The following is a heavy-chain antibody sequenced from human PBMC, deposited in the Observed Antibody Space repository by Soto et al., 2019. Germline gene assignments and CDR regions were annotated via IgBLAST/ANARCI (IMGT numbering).Heavy chain of an antibody. Sequence: SETLSLTCAVYGGTFSGYYWSWIRQPPGKGLEWIGEINHSGSTNYNPSLKSRVTISVDTSKNQFSLKLSSVTAADTAVYYCARRTPWKYFQHWGQGTLVTVSS. D-gene: IGHD2-15*01. CDR2: INHSGST. CDR3: ARRTPWKYFQH. V-gene: IGHV4-34*01. CDR1: GGTFSGYY. J-gene: IGHJ1*01.